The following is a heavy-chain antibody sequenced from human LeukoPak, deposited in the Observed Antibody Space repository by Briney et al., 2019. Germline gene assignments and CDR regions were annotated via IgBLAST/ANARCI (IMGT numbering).Heavy chain of an antibody. D-gene: IGHD6-19*01. J-gene: IGHJ4*02. Sequence: GGSLRLSCAASGFTFSSYAMSWVRQAPGKGLEWVSAISGSGGSTYYADSVKGRFTISRDNSKNTPDLQMNSLRAEDTAVYYCAKRDTSGWYALDYWGQGTLVTVSS. CDR1: GFTFSSYA. CDR2: ISGSGGST. CDR3: AKRDTSGWYALDY. V-gene: IGHV3-23*01.